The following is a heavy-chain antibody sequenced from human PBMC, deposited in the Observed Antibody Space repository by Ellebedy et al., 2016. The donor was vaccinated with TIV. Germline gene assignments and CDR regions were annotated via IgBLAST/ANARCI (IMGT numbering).Heavy chain of an antibody. CDR3: ARVRYSRSSGTTDFDY. D-gene: IGHD6-6*01. CDR1: GGGIRSDPW. V-gene: IGHV4-4*02. CDR2: AHYGGYT. Sequence: MPSETLSLTCTVPGGGIRSDPWWSLVCQPPGRGLAWIGTAHYGGYTNYNPSLKSRFIISIDTFKSQFSLKLTSVTAADTAVYYCARVRYSRSSGTTDFDYWGQGTLVTVSS. J-gene: IGHJ4*02.